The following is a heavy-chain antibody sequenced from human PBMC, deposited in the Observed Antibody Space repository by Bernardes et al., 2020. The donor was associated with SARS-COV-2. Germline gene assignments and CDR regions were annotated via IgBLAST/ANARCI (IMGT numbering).Heavy chain of an antibody. D-gene: IGHD6-13*01. J-gene: IGHJ4*02. V-gene: IGHV4-34*01. CDR2: INHSGIT. CDR1: GGSFSGFY. CDR3: ARAGAQQQLIDY. Sequence: SETLSLTCAVYGGSFSGFYWSWIRQPPGKGLEWIGEINHSGITNYNPSLKSRVTISVDTSKNQFSLRMNSVTAADTAVYYCARAGAQQQLIDYWGQGILVTVSS.